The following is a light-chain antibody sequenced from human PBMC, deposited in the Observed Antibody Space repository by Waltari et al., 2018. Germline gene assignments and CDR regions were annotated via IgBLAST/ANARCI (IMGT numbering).Light chain of an antibody. J-gene: IGLJ1*01. V-gene: IGLV2-11*01. CDR1: SSNVGGYNY. CDR3: CSYAGSYTYV. Sequence: QSALAQPRSVSGSPGQSVTISCTGSSSNVGGYNYVSWYQQYPAQAPKLMLYDVNKRPSGVPHRFSGSKSGDTASLTISGLQAEDEADDDCCSYAGSYTYVFGTGTKVTV. CDR2: DVN.